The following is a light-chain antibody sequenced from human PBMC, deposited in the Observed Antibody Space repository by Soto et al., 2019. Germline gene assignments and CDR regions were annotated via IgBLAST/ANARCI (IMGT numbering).Light chain of an antibody. CDR3: QQSYSTPHT. J-gene: IGKJ4*01. V-gene: IGKV1-39*01. Sequence: DIQMTQSPSSLSASVGDRVTITCRASQSISSYLNWYQQKPGKAPKLLIYAASSLQSGVPSRFRGSGSGTDFTLPISSLQPEDFATYYCQQSYSTPHTYGGGTKVEIK. CDR1: QSISSY. CDR2: AAS.